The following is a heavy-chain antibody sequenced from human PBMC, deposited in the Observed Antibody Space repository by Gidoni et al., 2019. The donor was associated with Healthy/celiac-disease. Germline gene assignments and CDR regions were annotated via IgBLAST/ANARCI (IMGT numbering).Heavy chain of an antibody. V-gene: IGHV3-21*01. Sequence: EVQLVESGGGLVKPGGSLRLSCAASGFHFSSYSMNWVRQAPGKGLEWVSSISSSSSYIYYADSVKGRFTISRDNAKNSLYLQMNSLRAEDTAVYYCARDSVVVTYNDYWGQGTLCHRLL. CDR1: GFHFSSYS. J-gene: IGHJ4*02. CDR2: ISSSSSYI. CDR3: ARDSVVVTYNDY. D-gene: IGHD2-21*02.